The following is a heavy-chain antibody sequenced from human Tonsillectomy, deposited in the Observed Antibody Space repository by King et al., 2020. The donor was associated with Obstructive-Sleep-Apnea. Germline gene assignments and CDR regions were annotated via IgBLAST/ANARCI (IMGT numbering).Heavy chain of an antibody. CDR2: IQSEADGGAT. CDR3: TSNMVRGVIKY. Sequence: VQLVESGGGLEKPGGSLRLPCAASGFTFNDAWMTWVRQAPGEGLEWVGRIQSEADGGATDYAAPVKGRFTLSRDDCNNTMYLQMNSLKIEDTAVYYCTSNMVRGVIKYWGQGTLVTVTS. CDR1: GFTFNDAW. J-gene: IGHJ4*02. D-gene: IGHD3-10*01. V-gene: IGHV3-15*01.